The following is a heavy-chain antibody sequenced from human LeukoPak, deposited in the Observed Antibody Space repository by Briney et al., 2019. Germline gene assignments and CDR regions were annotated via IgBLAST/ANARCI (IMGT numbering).Heavy chain of an antibody. CDR3: AGTLNYYGSGKSYYYYMDV. D-gene: IGHD3-10*01. V-gene: IGHV4-39*01. J-gene: IGHJ6*03. CDR2: IYYSGST. Sequence: SETLSLTCTVSGGSISSSSYYWGWIRQPPGKGLEWIGSIYYSGSTYYNPSLKSRVTISVDTSKNQFSLKLSSVTAADTAVYYCAGTLNYYGSGKSYYYYMDVWGKGTTVTISS. CDR1: GGSISSSSYY.